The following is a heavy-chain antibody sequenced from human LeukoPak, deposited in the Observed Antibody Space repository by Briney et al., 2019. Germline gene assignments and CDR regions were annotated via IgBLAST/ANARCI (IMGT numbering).Heavy chain of an antibody. D-gene: IGHD6-19*01. J-gene: IGHJ4*02. CDR2: ISGSGGST. Sequence: GGSLRLSCAASGFTFSNYAMSWVRQAPGKGLEWVSGISGSGGSTYYADSVKGHFTISRDNSKNTLYLQMNSLRVEDTAVYYCARDLLDTSGWYGFYFDFWGQGTLVTVSS. CDR3: ARDLLDTSGWYGFYFDF. CDR1: GFTFSNYA. V-gene: IGHV3-23*01.